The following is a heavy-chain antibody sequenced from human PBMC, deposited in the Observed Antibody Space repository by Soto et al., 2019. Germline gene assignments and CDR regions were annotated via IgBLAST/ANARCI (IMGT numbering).Heavy chain of an antibody. J-gene: IGHJ4*02. CDR3: ARFSGSYTRGLDY. Sequence: EVQLVESGGGLVQPGGSLRLSCAASGFTFSDHYMDWVRQAPGKGLEWVGRSRNKANSYSTEYAASVKGRFTISRDESKNSLDLQMNSLKTEDTAVYSCARFSGSYTRGLDYWGQGTLVTVSS. CDR2: SRNKANSYST. CDR1: GFTFSDHY. D-gene: IGHD1-26*01. V-gene: IGHV3-72*01.